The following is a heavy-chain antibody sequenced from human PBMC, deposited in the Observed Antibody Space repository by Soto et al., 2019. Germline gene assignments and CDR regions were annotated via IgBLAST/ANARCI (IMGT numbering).Heavy chain of an antibody. J-gene: IGHJ5*02. V-gene: IGHV1-46*01. CDR2: INPHGGST. Sequence: ASVKVSCKAPGDTFTSYYLNWVRQAPGQGLEWMGVINPHGGSTKYAQKFQGRITMTRDTSRSTVYMELSSLRSDDTAIYYCARSSGGNFGIIIEGSNWFDPWGQGTLVAVSS. D-gene: IGHD3-3*01. CDR1: GDTFTSYY. CDR3: ARSSGGNFGIIIEGSNWFDP.